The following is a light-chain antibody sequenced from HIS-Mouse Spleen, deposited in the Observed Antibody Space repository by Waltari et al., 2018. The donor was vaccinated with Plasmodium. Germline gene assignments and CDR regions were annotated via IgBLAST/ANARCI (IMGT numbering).Light chain of an antibody. CDR1: SSDVGGYHY. V-gene: IGLV2-8*01. J-gene: IGLJ2*01. Sequence: QSALTQPPSASGSPGQSVTISCTGTSSDVGGYHYVSWDQQHPGKDPTLMIYEVSKRPSGVPESFAGSRSGNTASMNVSGLQAEDEADYYCSSYAGSNNLVFGGGTKLTVL. CDR3: SSYAGSNNLV. CDR2: EVS.